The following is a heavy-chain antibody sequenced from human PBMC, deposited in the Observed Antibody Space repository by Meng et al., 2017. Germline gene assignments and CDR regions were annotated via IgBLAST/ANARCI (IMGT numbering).Heavy chain of an antibody. V-gene: IGHV1-24*01. CDR2: FDPEDGET. D-gene: IGHD3-10*01. CDR3: ATDPNFVVRGVNDAFDI. J-gene: IGHJ3*02. Sequence: ASVKVSCKVSGYTLTELSMHWVRQAPGKGLEWMGGFDPEDGETIYAQKFQGRVTMTEDTSTDTAYMELSSLRSEDTAVYYCATDPNFVVRGVNDAFDIWGQGTMVTVSS. CDR1: GYTLTELS.